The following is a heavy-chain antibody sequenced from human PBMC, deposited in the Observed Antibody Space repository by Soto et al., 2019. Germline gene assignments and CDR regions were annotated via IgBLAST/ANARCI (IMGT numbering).Heavy chain of an antibody. V-gene: IGHV3-21*01. CDR1: GFTFSSYS. J-gene: IGHJ3*02. Sequence: GGSLRLSCAASGFTFSSYSMNWVRQAPGKGLEWVSSISSSSSYIYYADSVKGRFTISRDNAKNSLYLQMNSLRAEDTAVYYCARARLYCSSTSCYVDAFDIWGQGTMVTVSS. CDR3: ARARLYCSSTSCYVDAFDI. CDR2: ISSSSSYI. D-gene: IGHD2-2*01.